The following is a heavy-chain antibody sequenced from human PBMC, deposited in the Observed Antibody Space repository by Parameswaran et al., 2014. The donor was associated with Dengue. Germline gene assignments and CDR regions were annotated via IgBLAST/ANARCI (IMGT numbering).Heavy chain of an antibody. CDR2: IYHSGST. J-gene: IGHJ6*03. Sequence: WIRQPPGKGLEWIGSIYHSGSTYYNPSLKSRVTISVDTSKNQFSLKLSSVTAADTAVYYCASLNSGSPSFYMDVWARDHGHRLL. D-gene: IGHD1-26*01. V-gene: IGHV4-38-2*01. CDR3: ASLNSGSPSFYMDV.